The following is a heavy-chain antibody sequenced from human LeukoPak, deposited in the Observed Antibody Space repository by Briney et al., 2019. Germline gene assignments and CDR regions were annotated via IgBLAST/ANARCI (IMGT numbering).Heavy chain of an antibody. CDR2: VSGSGGST. J-gene: IGHJ4*02. D-gene: IGHD5-12*01. CDR3: AKDLDIVATITGN. V-gene: IGHV3-23*01. Sequence: KTGGSLRLSCAASGFTFSSYAMSWVRQAPGKGLEWFSGVSGSGGSTYYADSVKGRFTISRDNSKNTLYLQMNSLRAEDTAVYYCAKDLDIVATITGNWGQGTLVTVSS. CDR1: GFTFSSYA.